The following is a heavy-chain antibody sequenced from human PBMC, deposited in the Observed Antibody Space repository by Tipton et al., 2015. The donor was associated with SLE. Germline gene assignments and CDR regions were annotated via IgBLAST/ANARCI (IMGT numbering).Heavy chain of an antibody. J-gene: IGHJ4*02. CDR3: ARGGIQLWLGEFDY. CDR2: ISYDGSNK. Sequence: SLRLSCAASGFTFSSYAMHWVRQVPGKGLEWVAVISYDGSNKYYADSVKGRFTISRDNSKNTLFLQMNSLRAEDTAVYYCARGGIQLWLGEFDYWGQGTLVTVSS. D-gene: IGHD5-18*01. CDR1: GFTFSSYA. V-gene: IGHV3-30*04.